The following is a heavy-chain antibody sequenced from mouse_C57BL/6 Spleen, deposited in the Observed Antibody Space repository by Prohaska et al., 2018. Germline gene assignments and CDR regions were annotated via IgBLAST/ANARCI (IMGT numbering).Heavy chain of an antibody. V-gene: IGHV1-76*01. CDR1: GYTFTDYY. J-gene: IGHJ2*01. CDR2: IYPGSGNT. D-gene: IGHD1-1*01. Sequence: QVQLKQSGAELVRPGASVKLSCKASGYTFTDYYINWVKQRPGQGLEWIARIYPGSGNTYYNEKFKGKATLTAEKSSSTAYMQLSSLTSEDSAVYFCARGYGSSLPLGYWGQGTTLTVSS. CDR3: ARGYGSSLPLGY.